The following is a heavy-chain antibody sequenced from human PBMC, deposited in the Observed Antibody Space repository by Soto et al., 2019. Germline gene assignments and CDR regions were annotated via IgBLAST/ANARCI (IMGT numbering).Heavy chain of an antibody. CDR3: ARGIYSTSSFFDS. CDR1: GDSISTADYY. J-gene: IGHJ4*02. V-gene: IGHV4-30-4*01. D-gene: IGHD6-6*01. CDR2: IYYSGNT. Sequence: QVQLQESGPGLVKPSQTLSLTCTVSGDSISTADYYWNWIRQPPGKGLEWIGYIYYSGNTYYIPSLKSRVTISVDTSKNQISLKLNSVTAADTAVYYCARGIYSTSSFFDSWGLITLVTVSS.